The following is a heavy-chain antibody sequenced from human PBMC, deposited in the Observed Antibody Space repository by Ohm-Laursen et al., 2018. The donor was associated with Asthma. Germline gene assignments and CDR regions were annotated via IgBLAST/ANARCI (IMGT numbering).Heavy chain of an antibody. CDR3: ASDVSRITIFGVVT. J-gene: IGHJ5*02. V-gene: IGHV3-21*01. CDR1: GFTFSSYS. Sequence: SLRLSCSASGFTFSSYSMNWVRQAPGKGLEWVSSISSSSSYIYYADSVKGRFTISRDNAKNSLYLQMNSLRAEDTAVYYCASDVSRITIFGVVTWGQGTLVTVSS. D-gene: IGHD3-3*01. CDR2: ISSSSSYI.